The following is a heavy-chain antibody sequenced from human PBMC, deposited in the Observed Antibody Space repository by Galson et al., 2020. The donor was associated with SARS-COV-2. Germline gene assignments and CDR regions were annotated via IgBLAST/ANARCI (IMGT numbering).Heavy chain of an antibody. J-gene: IGHJ4*02. V-gene: IGHV4-31*03. CDR1: GGSIISGGCY. CDR3: ARDNRVVAGTTPLDS. D-gene: IGHD1-7*01. Sequence: SETLSLTCTVSGGSIISGGCYWSWIRQHPGKGLEWIGYIYYSGTTYYNPFIKSRVIISVDTSKNQFSLKLGSVTAADTAVYYCARDNRVVAGTTPLDSWGQGTLVTVSS. CDR2: IYYSGTT.